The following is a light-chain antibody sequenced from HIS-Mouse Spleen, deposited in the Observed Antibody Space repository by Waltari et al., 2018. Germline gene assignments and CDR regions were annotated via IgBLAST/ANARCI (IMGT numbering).Light chain of an antibody. V-gene: IGLV2-23*03. CDR1: SSDVGSYNL. Sequence: QSALTQPASVSGSPGQSITISCTGTSSDVGSYNLVSWYHQHPGKAPKLMIYEGSKRPSWVSNRFSGSKSGNTASLTISGLQAEDEADYYCCSYAGSSTFEVFGGGTKLTVL. J-gene: IGLJ2*01. CDR2: EGS. CDR3: CSYAGSSTFEV.